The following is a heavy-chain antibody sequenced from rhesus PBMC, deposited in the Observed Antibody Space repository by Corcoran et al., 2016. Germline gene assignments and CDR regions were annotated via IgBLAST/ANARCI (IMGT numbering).Heavy chain of an antibody. CDR2: IYWDDDT. CDR1: GFSLTTRGMG. V-gene: IGHV2-174*01. D-gene: IGHD6-31*01. Sequence: QVTLKESGPALVKPTQTLTLTCTFSGFSLTTRGMGVGWSRQHPGTALVWLALIYWDDDTRYNSSLRSRLTVSRDTSKSQVVLTLTDMDPVDTATYYCARRRSSGWPVGYYFDYWGQGLLVTVSS. J-gene: IGHJ4*01. CDR3: ARRRSSGWPVGYYFDY.